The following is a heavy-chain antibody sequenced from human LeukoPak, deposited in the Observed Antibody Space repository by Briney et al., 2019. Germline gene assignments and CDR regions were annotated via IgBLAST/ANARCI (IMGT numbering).Heavy chain of an antibody. CDR1: GGSISSSSYY. Sequence: SETLSLTCTVSGGSISSSSYYWGWIRQPPGKGLEWIGSICYSGSTYYNPSLKSRVTISVDTSKNQFSLKLSSVTAADTAVYYCARHYDYYFDYWGQGTLVTVSS. CDR3: ARHYDYYFDY. J-gene: IGHJ4*02. CDR2: ICYSGST. V-gene: IGHV4-39*01. D-gene: IGHD3-3*01.